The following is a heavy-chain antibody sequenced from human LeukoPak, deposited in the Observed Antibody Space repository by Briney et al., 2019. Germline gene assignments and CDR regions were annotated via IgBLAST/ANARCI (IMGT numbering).Heavy chain of an antibody. CDR2: IYSSGST. J-gene: IGHJ6*03. D-gene: IGHD3-16*01. CDR1: GGSIRGYY. CDR3: ARVKDPGGYYYYYYMDV. Sequence: SETLSLTCTVSGGSIRGYYWSWVRQPPGKGLEWIGYIYSSGSTNYNPSLKSRVTMSVDTSKNQFSLKLSSVTAADTAMYYCARVKDPGGYYYYYYMDVWGKGTTVTVSS. V-gene: IGHV4-59*12.